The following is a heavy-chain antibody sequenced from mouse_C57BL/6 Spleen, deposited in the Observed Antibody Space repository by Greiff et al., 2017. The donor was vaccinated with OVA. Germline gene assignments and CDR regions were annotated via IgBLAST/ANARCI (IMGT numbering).Heavy chain of an antibody. CDR2: IYPGDGDT. J-gene: IGHJ4*01. CDR1: GYAFSSSW. D-gene: IGHD2-2*01. V-gene: IGHV1-82*01. Sequence: VQLQQSGPELVKPGASVKISCKASGYAFSSSWMNWVKQRPGKGLEWIGRIYPGDGDTNYNGKFKGKATLTADKSSSTAYMQLSSLTSEDSAVYFCERGMVTTGAMDYWGQGTSVTVSS. CDR3: ERGMVTTGAMDY.